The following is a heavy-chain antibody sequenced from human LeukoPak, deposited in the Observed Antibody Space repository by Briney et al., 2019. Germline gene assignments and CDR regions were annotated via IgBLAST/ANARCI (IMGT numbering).Heavy chain of an antibody. CDR1: GFTFDDYG. Sequence: PGGSLRLSCAASGFTFDDYGMSWVRQAPGKGLEWVSGINWNGGSTGYADSVKGRFTISRDNAKNSLYLQMNSLRAEDTALYYCARGIVGALRRYYLDYWGQGTLVTVSS. CDR2: INWNGGST. V-gene: IGHV3-20*04. D-gene: IGHD1-26*01. CDR3: ARGIVGALRRYYLDY. J-gene: IGHJ4*02.